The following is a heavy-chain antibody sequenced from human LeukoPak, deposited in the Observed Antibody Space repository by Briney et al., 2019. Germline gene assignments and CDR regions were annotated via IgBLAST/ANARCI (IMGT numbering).Heavy chain of an antibody. Sequence: ASVKVSCKASGGTFSSYAISWVRQAPGQGLEWMGMINPSGGSTSYTQKFQGRVTMTRDMSTSTVYMELSSLRSEDTAVYYCARGWSRYSYAYTNRGAFDIWGQGTMVTVSS. CDR2: INPSGGST. D-gene: IGHD5-18*01. V-gene: IGHV1-46*01. CDR3: ARGWSRYSYAYTNRGAFDI. J-gene: IGHJ3*02. CDR1: GGTFSSYA.